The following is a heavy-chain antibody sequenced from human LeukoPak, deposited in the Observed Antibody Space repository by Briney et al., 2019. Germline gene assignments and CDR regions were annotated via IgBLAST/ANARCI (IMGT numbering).Heavy chain of an antibody. CDR3: ATSWVVAGIGTYYGMGV. Sequence: ASVKVSCKVSGYTLTELSMHWVRQAPGKGLEWMGGFDPEDGETIYAQKFQGRVTMTEDTSTDTAYMELSSLRSEDTAVYYCATSWVVAGIGTYYGMGVWGKGTTVTVSS. CDR2: FDPEDGET. V-gene: IGHV1-24*01. CDR1: GYTLTELS. D-gene: IGHD6-19*01. J-gene: IGHJ6*04.